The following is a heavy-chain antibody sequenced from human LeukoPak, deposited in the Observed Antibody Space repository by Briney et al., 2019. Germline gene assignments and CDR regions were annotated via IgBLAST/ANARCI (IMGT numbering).Heavy chain of an antibody. D-gene: IGHD1-26*01. J-gene: IGHJ4*02. CDR3: ARGLVVGATRGGDY. V-gene: IGHV4-61*08. CDR2: IYYSGST. Sequence: SETLSLTCAVSGGSISSGGYSWSWIRQPPGKGLEWIGYIYYSGSTNYNPSLKSRVTISVDTSKNQFSLKLSSVTAADTAVYYCARGLVVGATRGGDYWGQGTLVTVSS. CDR1: GGSISSGGYS.